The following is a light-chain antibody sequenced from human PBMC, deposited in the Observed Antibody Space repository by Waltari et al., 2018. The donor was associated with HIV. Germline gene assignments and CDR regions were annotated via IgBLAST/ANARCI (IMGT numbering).Light chain of an antibody. V-gene: IGKV3-20*01. CDR3: QQYGTSPRT. CDR1: QSVNSNY. Sequence: EIVLTQSPGTLSLSPGERATLSCRASQSVNSNYLAWYQQKPGQAPRLLIYGASSRATGIPNRFNGSGSGTDFTLTVSRLEPEDSAVYYCQQYGTSPRTFGRGTKVEI. CDR2: GAS. J-gene: IGKJ1*01.